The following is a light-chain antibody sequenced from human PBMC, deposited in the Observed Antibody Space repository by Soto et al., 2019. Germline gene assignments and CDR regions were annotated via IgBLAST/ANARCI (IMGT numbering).Light chain of an antibody. J-gene: IGLJ1*01. CDR3: SSYTSSSTLYV. CDR2: AVS. Sequence: QSALTQPASVSGSPGQWITISCTGTSSDVGGYNYVSWYQQHPGKAPKLMIYAVSNRPSGVSNRFSGSKSGNTASLTISGLQAEDEADYYCSSYTSSSTLYVFGTGTKLTVL. V-gene: IGLV2-14*01. CDR1: SSDVGGYNY.